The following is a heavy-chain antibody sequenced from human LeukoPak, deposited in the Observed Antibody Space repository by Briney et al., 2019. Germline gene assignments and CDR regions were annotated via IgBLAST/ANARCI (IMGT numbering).Heavy chain of an antibody. V-gene: IGHV1-2*02. Sequence: ASVKVSCKASGYTFTGYYMHWVRQAPGQGLEWMGWINPNSGGTNYAQKFQGRVTMTRDTSISTAYMELGRLRSDDTAVYYCARVTRRWRFLDYWGQGTLVTVSS. CDR2: INPNSGGT. CDR1: GYTFTGYY. CDR3: ARVTRRWRFLDY. J-gene: IGHJ4*02. D-gene: IGHD2-21*01.